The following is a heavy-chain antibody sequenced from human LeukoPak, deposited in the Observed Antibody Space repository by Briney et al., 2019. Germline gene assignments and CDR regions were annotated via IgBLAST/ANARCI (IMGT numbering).Heavy chain of an antibody. CDR1: GYTFTGYY. J-gene: IGHJ5*02. CDR2: INPNSGGT. V-gene: IGHV1-2*02. CDR3: ARDEGSGWYSDWFDP. D-gene: IGHD6-19*01. Sequence: GASVKVSCKASGYTFTGYYMHWVRQAPGQGLEWMGWINPNSGGTNYAQKFQGRVTMTRDTSISTAYMELSRLRSDDTAVYYCARDEGSGWYSDWFDPWGPGTLVTVSS.